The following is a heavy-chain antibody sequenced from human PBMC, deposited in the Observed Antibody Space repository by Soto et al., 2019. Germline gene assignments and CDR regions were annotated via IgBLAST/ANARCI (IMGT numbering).Heavy chain of an antibody. CDR1: GGSIGSSSYY. Sequence: SETLSLTCTVSGGSIGSSSYYWGWIRQPPGKGLEWIGSIYYSGNTYYNPSLKSRVTISVDTSKNQFSLKLSSVTAADTAVYYCARAPVGLDTISYFDYWGQGKLVTVSS. J-gene: IGHJ4*02. V-gene: IGHV4-39*01. CDR3: ARAPVGLDTISYFDY. D-gene: IGHD3-3*01. CDR2: IYYSGNT.